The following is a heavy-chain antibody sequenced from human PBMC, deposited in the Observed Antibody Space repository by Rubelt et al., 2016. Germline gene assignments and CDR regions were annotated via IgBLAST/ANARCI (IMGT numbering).Heavy chain of an antibody. Sequence: PGGSLRLSCAASGFTFSTYGMTWVRQAPGKGLEWVSAISGSGGSTYYADSVKGRFTISRDNSKNTLYLQMNSLRAEDTAVYYCVRGSSGWKGVDYWGQGTLVTVSS. D-gene: IGHD6-19*01. CDR1: GFTFSTYG. CDR3: VRGSSGWKGVDY. J-gene: IGHJ4*02. CDR2: ISGSGGST. V-gene: IGHV3-23*01.